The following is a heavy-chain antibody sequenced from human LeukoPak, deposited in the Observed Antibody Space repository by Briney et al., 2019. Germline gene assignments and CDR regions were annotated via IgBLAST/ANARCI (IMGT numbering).Heavy chain of an antibody. Sequence: SETLSLTCTVSGGSISSSSYYWGWIRQPPGKGLEWIGSIYYSGSTYYNPSLKSRVTISVDTSKNQFSLKLSSVTAADTAVYYCARHRAGYSYGSLDYWGQGNLVTVSS. J-gene: IGHJ4*02. V-gene: IGHV4-39*01. CDR2: IYYSGST. CDR3: ARHRAGYSYGSLDY. D-gene: IGHD5-18*01. CDR1: GGSISSSSYY.